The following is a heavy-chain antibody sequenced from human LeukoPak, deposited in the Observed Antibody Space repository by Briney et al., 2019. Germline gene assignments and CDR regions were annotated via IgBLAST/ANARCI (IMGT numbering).Heavy chain of an antibody. V-gene: IGHV3-23*01. CDR2: ISNSGGNT. CDR3: AKDVYNWNFYFDY. Sequence: GGSLRLSCAASGFTFSNYAMSWVRQAPGKGLEWVSAISNSGGNTYYGDSVKGRFTISRDNSKKTLYLQMNSLRAEDTAIFYCAKDVYNWNFYFDYWGQGTLVTVSS. J-gene: IGHJ4*02. D-gene: IGHD1-7*01. CDR1: GFTFSNYA.